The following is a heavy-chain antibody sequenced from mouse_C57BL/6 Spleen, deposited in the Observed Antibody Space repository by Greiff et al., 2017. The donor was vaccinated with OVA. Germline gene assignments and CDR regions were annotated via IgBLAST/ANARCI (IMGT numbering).Heavy chain of an antibody. V-gene: IGHV1-54*01. D-gene: IGHD2-2*01. CDR3: ARGPYGYDDADAFDY. Sequence: VKLMESGAELVRPGTSVKVSCKASGYAFTNYLIEWVKQRPGQGLEWIGVINPGSGGTNYNETFKGKATLTAAKSSSTAYMQLSSLTSEDSAVYFCARGPYGYDDADAFDYWGQGTTLTVSS. CDR1: GYAFTNYL. CDR2: INPGSGGT. J-gene: IGHJ2*01.